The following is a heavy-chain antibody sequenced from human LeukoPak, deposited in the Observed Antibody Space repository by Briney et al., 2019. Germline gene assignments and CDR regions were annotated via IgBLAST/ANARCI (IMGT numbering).Heavy chain of an antibody. D-gene: IGHD3-10*01. CDR2: IDYDGGSG. CDR3: ARTWVTMVRGVPNWFDP. J-gene: IGHJ5*02. CDR1: GFTPSSYE. Sequence: PGGSLRLSCTVSGFTPSSYEMSWIRQAPGKGLEWVSSIDYDGGSGHYADSVKGRFTISRDNSKNTLYLQMSSLRAEDTAVYYCARTWVTMVRGVPNWFDPWGQGTLVTVSS. V-gene: IGHV3-23*01.